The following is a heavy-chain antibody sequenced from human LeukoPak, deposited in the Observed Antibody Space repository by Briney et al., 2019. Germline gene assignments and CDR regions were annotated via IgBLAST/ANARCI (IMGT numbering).Heavy chain of an antibody. J-gene: IGHJ1*01. CDR2: FDPEDGET. CDR1: GYTLTELS. D-gene: IGHD3-16*02. V-gene: IGHV1-24*01. Sequence: ASVKVSCKVSGYTLTELSMHWVRQAPGKGLEWMGGFDPEDGETIYAQKFQGRVTMTQDTSTDTAYMELSSLRSEDTAVYYCATVIKFWPLLYFQHWDQGTLVTVSS. CDR3: ATVIKFWPLLYFQH.